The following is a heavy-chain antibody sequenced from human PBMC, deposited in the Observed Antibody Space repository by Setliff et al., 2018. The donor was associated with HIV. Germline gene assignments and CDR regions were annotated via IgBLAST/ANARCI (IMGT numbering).Heavy chain of an antibody. Sequence: PSETLSLTCALYGGSFSDYYWSWIRQPPGMGLEWIGEVNRGRRTNYNSSLKSRVTISIDTSRNQFSLKLRSVTAADTAVYYCARKGSSSRSQEYYYDFWGQGTLVTVSS. CDR3: ARKGSSSRSQEYYYDF. J-gene: IGHJ4*02. CDR2: VNRGRRT. D-gene: IGHD6-13*01. V-gene: IGHV4-34*01. CDR1: GGSFSDYY.